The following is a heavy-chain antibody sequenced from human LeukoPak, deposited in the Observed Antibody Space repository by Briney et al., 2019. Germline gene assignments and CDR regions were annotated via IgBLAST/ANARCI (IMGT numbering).Heavy chain of an antibody. D-gene: IGHD3-3*01. Sequence: ASVKVSCKASGYTFTSYDINWVRQATGQGLEWMGWMNPNSGNTGYAQKFQGRVTMTRNTSISTAYMELSSLRSEDTAVYYCARCPVSDYDFWSGYYGPLPFDYWGQGTLVTVSS. J-gene: IGHJ4*02. CDR2: MNPNSGNT. V-gene: IGHV1-8*01. CDR1: GYTFTSYD. CDR3: ARCPVSDYDFWSGYYGPLPFDY.